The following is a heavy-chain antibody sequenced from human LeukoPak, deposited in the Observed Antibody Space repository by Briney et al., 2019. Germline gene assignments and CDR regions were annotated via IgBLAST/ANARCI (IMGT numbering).Heavy chain of an antibody. Sequence: PSETLSLTCTVSGGSISSYYWSWIRQPPGKGLEWIGYIYYSGSTNYNPSLKSRVTISVDTSKNQFSLKLSSVTAADTAVYYCARSTIFGVAPPGMDVWGQGTTVTVSS. CDR3: ARSTIFGVAPPGMDV. D-gene: IGHD3-3*01. V-gene: IGHV4-59*08. CDR1: GGSISSYY. CDR2: IYYSGST. J-gene: IGHJ6*02.